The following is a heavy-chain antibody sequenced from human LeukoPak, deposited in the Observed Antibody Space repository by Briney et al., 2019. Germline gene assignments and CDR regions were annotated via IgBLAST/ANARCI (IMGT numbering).Heavy chain of an antibody. CDR1: GGTFSSYA. CDR2: IIPIFGTA. CDR3: ARDKGIQLCSDY. Sequence: SVTVSCKASGGTFSSYAISWVRQAPGQGLEWMGGIIPIFGTANYAQKFQGRVTITADESTSTAYMELSSLRSEDTAVYYCARDKGIQLCSDYWGQGTLVTVSS. J-gene: IGHJ4*02. D-gene: IGHD5-18*01. V-gene: IGHV1-69*13.